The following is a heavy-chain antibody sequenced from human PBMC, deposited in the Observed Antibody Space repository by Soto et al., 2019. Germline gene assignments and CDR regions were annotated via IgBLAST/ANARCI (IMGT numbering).Heavy chain of an antibody. Sequence: QLQLQESGPGLVKPSETLSLTCTVSGGSISSSSYYWGWIRQPPGKGLEWIGSIYYSGSTYYNPSLKSRVTISVDTSKNQFSLKLSSVTAADTAVYYCARHQIVAVADTAWDWFDPWGQGTLVTVSS. V-gene: IGHV4-39*01. CDR3: ARHQIVAVADTAWDWFDP. CDR1: GGSISSSSYY. J-gene: IGHJ5*02. D-gene: IGHD6-19*01. CDR2: IYYSGST.